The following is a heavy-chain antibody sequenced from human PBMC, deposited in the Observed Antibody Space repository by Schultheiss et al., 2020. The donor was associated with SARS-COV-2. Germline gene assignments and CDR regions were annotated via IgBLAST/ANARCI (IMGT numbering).Heavy chain of an antibody. CDR2: IGTAGDT. D-gene: IGHD3-10*01. Sequence: GGSLRLSCAASGFTFSSYDMHWVRQATGKGLEWVSAIGTAGDTYYPGSVKGRFTISRENAKNSLYLQMNSLRAEDTAVYYCATYGSGRGWDYYYGMDVWGQGTTVTVSS. V-gene: IGHV3-13*01. CDR3: ATYGSGRGWDYYYGMDV. CDR1: GFTFSSYD. J-gene: IGHJ6*02.